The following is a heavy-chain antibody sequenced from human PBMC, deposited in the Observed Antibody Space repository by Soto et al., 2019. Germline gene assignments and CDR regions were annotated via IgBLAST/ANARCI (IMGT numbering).Heavy chain of an antibody. Sequence: EVQLLESGGGLVQPGGSLRLSCAASGFTFSSYAMSWVRQAPGKGLEWVSAISSSGCSTYYADSGKGRCTISRDNSKNALYMQMNSLKAENTAVYYCAKAEVSVVDADSGGCGGQGTLVTVSS. D-gene: IGHD2-15*01. CDR1: GFTFSSYA. CDR3: AKAEVSVVDADSGGC. CDR2: ISSSGCST. V-gene: IGHV3-23*01. J-gene: IGHJ4*02.